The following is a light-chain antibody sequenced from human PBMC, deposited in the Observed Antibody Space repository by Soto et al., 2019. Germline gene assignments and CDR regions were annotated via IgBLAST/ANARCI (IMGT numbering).Light chain of an antibody. CDR2: AAS. CDR1: QTISNY. J-gene: IGKJ4*01. Sequence: DIQMTQSPSSLSASVGDRVTIICRASQTISNYLNWYQQQPGKAPKLLSYAASSLQSGVPSMFSGSGSGTDCTLTISSLQPEDFATYYCKQCYSSPLTFGGGTKVEIK. CDR3: KQCYSSPLT. V-gene: IGKV1-39*01.